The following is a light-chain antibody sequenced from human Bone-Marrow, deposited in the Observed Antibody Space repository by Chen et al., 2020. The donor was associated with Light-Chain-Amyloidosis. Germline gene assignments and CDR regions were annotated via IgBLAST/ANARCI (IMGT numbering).Light chain of an antibody. CDR1: NIGSTS. Sequence: SYVLIQPSSVSVAPGQTATVACGGNNIGSTSVHWYQQTPGQAPLLVVYDDNDRPSGIPERLSGSNSGNTATLTISRVEAGDEADYYCQVWDRSSDRPVFGGGTKLTVL. CDR2: DDN. V-gene: IGLV3-21*02. CDR3: QVWDRSSDRPV. J-gene: IGLJ3*02.